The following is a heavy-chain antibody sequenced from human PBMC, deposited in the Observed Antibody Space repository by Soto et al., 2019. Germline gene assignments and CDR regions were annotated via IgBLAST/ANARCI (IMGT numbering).Heavy chain of an antibody. CDR3: ARTSNIRSLSGYYYYMDV. CDR1: GGSFSGYY. J-gene: IGHJ6*03. CDR2: INHSGST. V-gene: IGHV4-34*01. D-gene: IGHD2-8*01. Sequence: SETLSLTCAVYGGSFSGYYWSWIRQPPGKGLEWIGEINHSGSTNYNPSLKSRVTISVDTSKNQFSLKLSSVTAADTAVYYCARTSNIRSLSGYYYYMDVWGKGTTVTVSS.